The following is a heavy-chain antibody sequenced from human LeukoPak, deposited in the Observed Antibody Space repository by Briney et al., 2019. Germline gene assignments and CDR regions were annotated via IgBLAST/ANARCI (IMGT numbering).Heavy chain of an antibody. CDR3: ARARKTSWYDYYYYGMDV. CDR2: IIPIFGTA. Sequence: GASVKVSCKASGGTFSSYAISWVRQAPGQGLEWMGGIIPIFGTANYAQKFQGRATITADESTSTAYMELSSLRSEDTAVYYCARARKTSWYDYYYYGMDVWGQGTTVTVSS. V-gene: IGHV1-69*13. D-gene: IGHD6-13*01. J-gene: IGHJ6*02. CDR1: GGTFSSYA.